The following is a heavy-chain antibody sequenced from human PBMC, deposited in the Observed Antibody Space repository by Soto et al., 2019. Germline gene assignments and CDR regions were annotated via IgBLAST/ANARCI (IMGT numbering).Heavy chain of an antibody. D-gene: IGHD4-4*01. CDR1: GFTFSNAW. V-gene: IGHV3-15*01. J-gene: IGHJ2*01. CDR2: IKSKTDGGTT. Sequence: EVQLVESGGGLVKPGGSLRLSCAASGFTFSNAWMSWARQAPGKGLEWVGRIKSKTDGGTTDYAAPVKGRFTISRDDSKNTLYLQMNSLKTEDTAVYYCTTDSYVTTGNWYFDLWGRGTLVTVSS. CDR3: TTDSYVTTGNWYFDL.